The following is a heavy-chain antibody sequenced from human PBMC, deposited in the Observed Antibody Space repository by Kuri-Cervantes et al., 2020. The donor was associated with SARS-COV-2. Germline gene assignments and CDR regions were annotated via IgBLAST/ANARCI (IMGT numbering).Heavy chain of an antibody. V-gene: IGHV4-34*01. CDR3: ARGPWRGYIWGSFPMDY. Sequence: GSLRLSCAVYGGSFSGYYWSWIRQPPGKGLEWIGEINHSGSTNYNPSLKSRVTISVDTSKNQFSLKLSSVTAADTAVYYCARGPWRGYIWGSFPMDYWGQGTLVTVSS. D-gene: IGHD3-16*01. CDR1: GGSFSGYY. CDR2: INHSGST. J-gene: IGHJ4*02.